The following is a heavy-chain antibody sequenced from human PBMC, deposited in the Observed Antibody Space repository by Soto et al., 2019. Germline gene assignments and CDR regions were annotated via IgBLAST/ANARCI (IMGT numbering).Heavy chain of an antibody. Sequence: QVQLQESGPGLVKPSQTLSLTCTVSGGSISSGGYYWSWIRQHPGKGLEWIGYIYYSGSTYYNPSLKSRVNISVDTSKNQFSLKLSSVTAADTAVYYCARVGRALYYYDSSGKYYFDYWGQGTLVTVSS. CDR2: IYYSGST. D-gene: IGHD3-22*01. J-gene: IGHJ4*02. V-gene: IGHV4-31*03. CDR1: GGSISSGGYY. CDR3: ARVGRALYYYDSSGKYYFDY.